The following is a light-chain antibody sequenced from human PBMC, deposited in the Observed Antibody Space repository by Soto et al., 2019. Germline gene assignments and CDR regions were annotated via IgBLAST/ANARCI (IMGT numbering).Light chain of an antibody. J-gene: IGKJ4*01. CDR2: DAS. Sequence: EIVLTQSPATLSLSPGKRATLSCRASQSISSYLVWYQQKPGQAPRLLIYDASTRATGIPGRFSGSGSGTDFTLTISSPEPEDVALYFCQQRSNWPLTFGGGTKVEIK. CDR1: QSISSY. CDR3: QQRSNWPLT. V-gene: IGKV3-11*01.